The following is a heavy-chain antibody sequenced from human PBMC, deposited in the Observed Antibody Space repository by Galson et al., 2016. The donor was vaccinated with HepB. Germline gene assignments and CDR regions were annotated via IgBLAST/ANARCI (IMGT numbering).Heavy chain of an antibody. CDR2: INHSGTT. J-gene: IGHJ4*02. V-gene: IGHV4-34*01. CDR3: ARALSIAATGTIDY. Sequence: SETLSLTCAVYGGSFSGYYWSWIRQPPGKGLDWIGRINHSGTTNYNPSLKSRVTISIDTSKNQFSLKLSSVTAADTAIYYCARALSIAATGTIDYWGQGALVSVSS. CDR1: GGSFSGYY. D-gene: IGHD6-13*01.